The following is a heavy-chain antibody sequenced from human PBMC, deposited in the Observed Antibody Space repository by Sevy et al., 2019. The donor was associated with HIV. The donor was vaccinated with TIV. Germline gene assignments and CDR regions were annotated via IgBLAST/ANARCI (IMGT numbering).Heavy chain of an antibody. CDR3: TTHRCTNGVCYNLLDY. CDR2: IKSKTEGGTT. V-gene: IGHV3-15*01. Sequence: GGSLRLSCAASGFTFSNAWMSWVRQAPGKGLEWVGRIKSKTEGGTTDYSAPVKGRLTISRDDSKTTLYLQMNSLKTEDTAVYYCTTHRCTNGVCYNLLDYWGQGTLVTVSS. D-gene: IGHD2-8*01. CDR1: GFTFSNAW. J-gene: IGHJ4*02.